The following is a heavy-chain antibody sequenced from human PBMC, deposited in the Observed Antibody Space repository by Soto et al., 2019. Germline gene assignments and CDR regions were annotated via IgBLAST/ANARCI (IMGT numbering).Heavy chain of an antibody. V-gene: IGHV4-30-4*01. Sequence: SETLSLTCTVSGGSISSGDYYWSWIRQPPGKGLEWIGYIYYSGSTYYNPSLKSRVTISVDTSKNQFSLKLSSVTAADTAVYYCARLSVTISGYYYGMDVWGQGTTVPVS. CDR2: IYYSGST. J-gene: IGHJ6*02. CDR3: ARLSVTISGYYYGMDV. CDR1: GGSISSGDYY. D-gene: IGHD4-17*01.